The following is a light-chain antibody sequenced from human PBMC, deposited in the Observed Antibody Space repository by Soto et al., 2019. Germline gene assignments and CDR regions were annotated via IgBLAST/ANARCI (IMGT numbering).Light chain of an antibody. J-gene: IGKJ5*01. CDR3: KQSSSSPIT. Sequence: ENVLTQSPGTLSLSPGERATLSCRASQSVRSSYLAWYQQKPGQAPRLLIYGAYSRAFGIQDRFSGSGSGTDFTLTIRRVEPEDFAVYYCKQSSSSPITFGQGTRLEIK. V-gene: IGKV3-20*01. CDR1: QSVRSSY. CDR2: GAY.